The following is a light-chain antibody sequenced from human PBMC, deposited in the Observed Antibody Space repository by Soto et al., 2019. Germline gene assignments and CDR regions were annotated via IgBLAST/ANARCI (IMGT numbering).Light chain of an antibody. V-gene: IGLV2-14*01. Sequence: QSALTQPASVSGSPGQSITISCTGTSSDVGGYNYVSWYQHHPGKAPELMIYEVSNRPSGVSNRFSGSKSGNTASLSISGLQAEDEADYYCSSYTTSYTQVFGGGTKLTVL. CDR2: EVS. CDR3: SSYTTSYTQV. J-gene: IGLJ3*02. CDR1: SSDVGGYNY.